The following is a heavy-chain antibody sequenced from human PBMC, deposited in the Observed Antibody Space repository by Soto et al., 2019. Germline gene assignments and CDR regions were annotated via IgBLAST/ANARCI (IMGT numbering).Heavy chain of an antibody. J-gene: IGHJ6*02. Sequence: SGKGSCKGAGGAMSRYAIGRVRMAPGQGLEWMGGIIPIFGTANYAQKFQGRVTITADESTSTAYMELSSLRSEDTAVNYYARGAYYYDSSGAKSGGDYYYNGMDCWGQGTTVTVSS. CDR3: ARGAYYYDSSGAKSGGDYYYNGMDC. CDR1: GGAMSRYA. D-gene: IGHD3-22*01. V-gene: IGHV1-69*01. CDR2: IIPIFGTA.